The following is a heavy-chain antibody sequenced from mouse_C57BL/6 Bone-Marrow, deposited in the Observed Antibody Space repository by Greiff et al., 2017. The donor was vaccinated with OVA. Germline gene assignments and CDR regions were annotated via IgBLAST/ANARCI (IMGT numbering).Heavy chain of an antibody. CDR2: IDPENGDT. Sequence: EVQLQQSGAELVRPGASVKLSCTASGFNIKDDYMHWVKQRPEQGLEWIGWIDPENGDTEYASKFQGKATITADTSSNTAYLQLSSLTSEDTAVYYCTTGSSWFAYWGQGTLVTVSA. CDR3: TTGSSWFAY. CDR1: GFNIKDDY. J-gene: IGHJ3*01. V-gene: IGHV14-4*01.